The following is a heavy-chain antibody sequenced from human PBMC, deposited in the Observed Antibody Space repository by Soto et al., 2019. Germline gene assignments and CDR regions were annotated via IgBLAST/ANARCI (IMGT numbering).Heavy chain of an antibody. V-gene: IGHV3-30-3*01. D-gene: IGHD3-22*01. CDR1: GFTFSSYA. Sequence: GGSLRLSCAASGFTFSSYAMHWVRQAPGKGLEWVAVISYDGSNKYYADSVKGRFTISRDNSKNTLYLQMNSLRAEDTAVYYCARALSYLRSAFDYWGQGTLVTVSS. CDR3: ARALSYLRSAFDY. CDR2: ISYDGSNK. J-gene: IGHJ4*02.